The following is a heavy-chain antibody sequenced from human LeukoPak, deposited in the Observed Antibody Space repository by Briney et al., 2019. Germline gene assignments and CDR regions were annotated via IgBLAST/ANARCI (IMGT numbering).Heavy chain of an antibody. J-gene: IGHJ4*02. CDR1: GFTFSSHA. Sequence: GGSLRLSCAASGFTFSSHAMSWVRRAPGKGLEWVSGLIENGATAYYADSVKGRFTISRDNSRNTMYLQMNSLRVEDTAVYYCVKDYQVGNSPAFGDYWGQGTLVTISS. CDR3: VKDYQVGNSPAFGDY. D-gene: IGHD1-26*01. CDR2: LIENGATA. V-gene: IGHV3-23*01.